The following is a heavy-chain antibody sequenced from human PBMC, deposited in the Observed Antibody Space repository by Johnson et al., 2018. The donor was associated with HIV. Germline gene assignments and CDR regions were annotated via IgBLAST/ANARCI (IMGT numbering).Heavy chain of an antibody. J-gene: IGHJ3*02. V-gene: IGHV3-53*01. CDR2: IYSGGTT. CDR1: GFTVSSNY. CDR3: AREPSRSPGAFDI. Sequence: EVQLVESGGGLIQPGGSLRLSCAVSGFTVSSNYMSWVRQAPGKGLEWVSVIYSGGTTNYADSVKGRFTISSDNSKNTLYLQMNSLRADAAAVYYCAREPSRSPGAFDIWGQGTMVTVSS.